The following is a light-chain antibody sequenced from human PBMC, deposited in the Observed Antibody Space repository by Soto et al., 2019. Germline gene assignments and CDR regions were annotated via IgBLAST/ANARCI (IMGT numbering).Light chain of an antibody. CDR2: DAS. J-gene: IGKJ4*01. CDR3: QQRSNWPLT. Sequence: DIQMTQSPSSLSAFIGDRVTITCRASQSISSYLQWYHQKPGKAPKLLIYDASNRATGIPARFSGSGSGTDFTLTISSLEPEDFAVYYCQQRSNWPLTFGGGTKVDIK. CDR1: QSISSY. V-gene: IGKV1-39*01.